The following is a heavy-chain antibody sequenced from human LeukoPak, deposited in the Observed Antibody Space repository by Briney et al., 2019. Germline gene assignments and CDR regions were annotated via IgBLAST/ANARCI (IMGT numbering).Heavy chain of an antibody. CDR3: ARDKWQQLVDY. CDR1: GFTFSSYS. CDR2: ISSSSSYI. D-gene: IGHD6-13*01. Sequence: PGGSLRLSCAASGFTFSSYSMNWVRQAPGKGLEWVSSISSSSSYIYYADSVKGRFTISTDNATTYLYLQMNSPSAEDTAVYYCARDKWQQLVDYWGQGTLVTVSS. J-gene: IGHJ4*02. V-gene: IGHV3-21*01.